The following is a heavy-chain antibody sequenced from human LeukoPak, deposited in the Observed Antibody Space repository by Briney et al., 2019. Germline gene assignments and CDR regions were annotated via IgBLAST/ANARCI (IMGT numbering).Heavy chain of an antibody. V-gene: IGHV4-39*07. D-gene: IGHD6-6*01. CDR3: ARESSSSRYFMDV. Sequence: SETLSLTCSVSGGSTSTSSSYWGWVRQPPGKGLEWIGSIHYSGSTYKNPSLKSRVTISMDTSRSQFSLKVTSLTAADSAVYFCARESSSSRYFMDVWGRGTTVTVSS. CDR1: GGSTSTSSSY. CDR2: IHYSGST. J-gene: IGHJ6*03.